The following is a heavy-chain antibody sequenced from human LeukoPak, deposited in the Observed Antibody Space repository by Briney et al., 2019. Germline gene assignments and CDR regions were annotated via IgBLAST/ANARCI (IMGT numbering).Heavy chain of an antibody. V-gene: IGHV4-39*07. Sequence: SETLSLTCIVSGGSISSSSYYWGWIRQPPGKGLEWIGSIYYSGSTHYNPSLKSRVTISVDMSKNQFSLKLSSVTAADTAVYYCARDHNQYYNGSGVSGGWFDPWGQGTLVTVSS. CDR1: GGSISSSSYY. CDR3: ARDHNQYYNGSGVSGGWFDP. D-gene: IGHD3-10*01. CDR2: IYYSGST. J-gene: IGHJ5*02.